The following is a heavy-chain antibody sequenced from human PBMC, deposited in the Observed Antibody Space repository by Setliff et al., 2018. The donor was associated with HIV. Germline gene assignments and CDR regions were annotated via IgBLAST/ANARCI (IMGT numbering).Heavy chain of an antibody. CDR3: ASGAVAATGHYYYYYMDV. V-gene: IGHV6-1*01. J-gene: IGHJ6*03. CDR1: GDSVSRTSAA. D-gene: IGHD6-19*01. Sequence: SQTLSLTCAISGDSVSRTSAAWNWIRQSPSRGLEWLGRTYYKSKWYNDYAVSVKSRITINPDTSKNQFSLQLSSVTPEDTAVYYCASGAVAATGHYYYYYMDVWGKGTTVTVSS. CDR2: TYYKSKWYN.